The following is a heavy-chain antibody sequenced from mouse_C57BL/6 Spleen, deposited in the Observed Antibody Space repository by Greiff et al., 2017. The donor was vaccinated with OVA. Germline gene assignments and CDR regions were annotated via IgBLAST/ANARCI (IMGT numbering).Heavy chain of an antibody. CDR1: GFSLSTSGMG. CDR3: ARSKGTTRYAMDY. J-gene: IGHJ4*01. CDR2: TYWDDDK. Sequence: QVTLKESGAGILQSSQTLSLTCSFSGFSLSTSGMGVSWLRQPSGKGLEWLAHTYWDDDKRYHPSLKSRLTISKDTSRNQVFLKITSVDTADTATDYCARSKGTTRYAMDYWGQGTSVTVSS. V-gene: IGHV8-12*01. D-gene: IGHD1-1*01.